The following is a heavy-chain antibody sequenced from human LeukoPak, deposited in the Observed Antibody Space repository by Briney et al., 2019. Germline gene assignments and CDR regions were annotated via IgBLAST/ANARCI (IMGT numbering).Heavy chain of an antibody. J-gene: IGHJ4*02. D-gene: IGHD3-22*01. CDR1: GGTFSSYA. Sequence: SVKVSCKASGGTFSSYAISWVRQAPGQGLEWMGGIIPIFGTANYAQKFQGRVTITADESTSTAYMELSSLRSEDTAVYYCARGTRDYYDSSHFDYWGQGTLVTVSS. CDR2: IIPIFGTA. V-gene: IGHV1-69*01. CDR3: ARGTRDYYDSSHFDY.